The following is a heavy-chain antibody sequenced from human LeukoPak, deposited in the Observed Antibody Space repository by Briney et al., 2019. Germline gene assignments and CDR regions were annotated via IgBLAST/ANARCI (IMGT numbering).Heavy chain of an antibody. D-gene: IGHD6-19*01. V-gene: IGHV3-23*01. CDR2: ISGSGGST. CDR1: GFTFSSYA. J-gene: IGHJ4*02. Sequence: GGSLRLSCAASGFTFSSYAMSWVRQAPGKGLEWVSAISGSGGSTYYADSVKGRFTISRDNSKNTLYLQMNRLRAEDTAVYYCAKDQDSSGWEAFDYWGKGTLVTVSS. CDR3: AKDQDSSGWEAFDY.